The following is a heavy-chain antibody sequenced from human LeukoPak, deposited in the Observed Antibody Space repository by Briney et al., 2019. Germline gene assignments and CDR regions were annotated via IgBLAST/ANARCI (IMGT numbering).Heavy chain of an antibody. V-gene: IGHV3-21*01. CDR1: GYTFSDFS. Sequence: PGGSLRLSCAASGYTFSDFSVNWVRQAPGKGLEWVSSISVRSNYRYYADSVRGRFTISRDNAKNSLYLQMNSLRAEDTAVYYCARAPKYCSSTSCYVNWFDPWGQGTLVTVSS. CDR2: ISVRSNYR. J-gene: IGHJ5*02. CDR3: ARAPKYCSSTSCYVNWFDP. D-gene: IGHD2-2*01.